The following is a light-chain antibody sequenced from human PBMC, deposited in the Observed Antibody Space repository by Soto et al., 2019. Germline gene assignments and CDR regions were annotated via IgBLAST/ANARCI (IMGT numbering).Light chain of an antibody. J-gene: IGKJ1*01. V-gene: IGKV3-15*01. CDR3: QQYNNWPQT. CDR2: GAS. Sequence: ERVMTHSPATLSVSPGERATLSCRASQSVSSNLAWYQQKPGQAPRLLIYGASTRATGIPARFSGSGSGTEFTLTISSLQSEDFAVYYCQQYNNWPQTFGQGTKV. CDR1: QSVSSN.